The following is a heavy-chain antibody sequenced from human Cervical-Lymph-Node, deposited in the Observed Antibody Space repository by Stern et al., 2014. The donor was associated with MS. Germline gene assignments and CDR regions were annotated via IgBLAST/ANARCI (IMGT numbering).Heavy chain of an antibody. V-gene: IGHV4-59*01. J-gene: IGHJ3*02. CDR2: IYYSGST. CDR1: GGSISSYY. D-gene: IGHD2-15*01. CDR3: ARDGGYCSGGSCYPLDAFDI. Sequence: QVQLGQSGPGLVKPSDTLSLTCTVSGGSISSYYWSWIRQPPGKGLEWIGYIYYSGSTNYNPSIMRRVTISVDTSKNTFYLKLSSVTAADTAVYYCARDGGYCSGGSCYPLDAFDIWGQGTMVTVSS.